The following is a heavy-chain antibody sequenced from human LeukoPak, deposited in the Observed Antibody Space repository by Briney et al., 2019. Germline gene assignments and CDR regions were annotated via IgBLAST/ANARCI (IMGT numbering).Heavy chain of an antibody. V-gene: IGHV4-34*01. CDR1: GGSFSGYY. CDR2: INHSGST. Sequence: SETLSLTCAVYGGSFSGYYWSWIRQPSGKGLEWIGEINHSGSTNYNPSLKSRVTISVDTSKNQFSLKLSSVTAADTAVYYCARGRIQLWLGYYYYYMDVWGKGTTVTVSS. D-gene: IGHD5-18*01. J-gene: IGHJ6*03. CDR3: ARGRIQLWLGYYYYYMDV.